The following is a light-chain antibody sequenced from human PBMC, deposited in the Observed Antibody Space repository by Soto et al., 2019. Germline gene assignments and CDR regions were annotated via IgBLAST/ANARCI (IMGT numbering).Light chain of an antibody. V-gene: IGKV3-11*01. J-gene: IGKJ1*01. CDR1: QSVSSSY. CDR3: QQRSNWRWT. CDR2: DAS. Sequence: IVLTQPPPTLSLSPGERAILSCRPSQSVSSSYLAWYQQKPGQAPRLLIYDASNRATGIPARFSGSGSGTDFTLTISSLEPEDFAVYYCQQRSNWRWTFGQGTKVDIK.